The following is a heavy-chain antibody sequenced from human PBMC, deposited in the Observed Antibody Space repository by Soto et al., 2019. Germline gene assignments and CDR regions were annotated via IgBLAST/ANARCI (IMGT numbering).Heavy chain of an antibody. CDR3: AKVRRGYCISTSCYNGYGMDV. CDR2: ISYDGSNK. CDR1: GFTFSSYG. Sequence: QVQLVESGGGVVQPGRSLRLSCAASGFTFSSYGMHWVRQAPGKGLEWVAVISYDGSNKYYADSMKGRFTISRDNSKNTLYLQMNSLRAEDTAVYYCAKVRRGYCISTSCYNGYGMDVWGQGTTVTVSS. D-gene: IGHD2-2*02. J-gene: IGHJ6*02. V-gene: IGHV3-30*18.